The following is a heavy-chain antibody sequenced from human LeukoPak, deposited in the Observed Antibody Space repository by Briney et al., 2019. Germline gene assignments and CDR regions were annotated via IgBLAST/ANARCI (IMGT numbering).Heavy chain of an antibody. D-gene: IGHD5-18*01. CDR3: ATGGYSYSTPFDY. CDR2: INPNSGGT. CDR1: GYTFTGYY. J-gene: IGHJ4*02. Sequence: GTSVKVSCKASGYTFTGYYMHWVRQAPGQGLEWMGWINPNSGGTNYAQKFQGRVTMTRDTSISTAYMELSRLRSDDTAVYYCATGGYSYSTPFDYWGQGTLVTVSS. V-gene: IGHV1-2*02.